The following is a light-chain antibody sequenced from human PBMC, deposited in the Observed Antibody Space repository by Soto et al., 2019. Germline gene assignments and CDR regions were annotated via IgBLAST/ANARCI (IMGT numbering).Light chain of an antibody. CDR3: SSYAGSNTFV. J-gene: IGLJ1*01. CDR2: EVS. V-gene: IGLV2-14*01. CDR1: SSDVGGYNY. Sequence: QSVLTQPASVSGSPGQSITISCTGTSSDVGGYNYVSWYQQHTGKAPKLMIYEVSNRPSGVSNRFSGSKSGNTASLTISGLQAEDEADYYCSSYAGSNTFVFGTGTKVTVL.